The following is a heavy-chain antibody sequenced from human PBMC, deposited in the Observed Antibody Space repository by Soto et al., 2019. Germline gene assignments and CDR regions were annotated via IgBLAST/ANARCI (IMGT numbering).Heavy chain of an antibody. CDR1: GYTFTSYY. Sequence: ASVKVSCKASGYTFTSYYMHWVRQAPGQGLEWMGIINPSGGSTSYAQKFQGRVTMTRDTSTSTVYMELSSLRSKDTAVYYCAREGEGILRFLEWSRPAHGMDVWGQGTTVTVSS. J-gene: IGHJ6*02. CDR3: AREGEGILRFLEWSRPAHGMDV. V-gene: IGHV1-46*01. CDR2: INPSGGST. D-gene: IGHD3-3*01.